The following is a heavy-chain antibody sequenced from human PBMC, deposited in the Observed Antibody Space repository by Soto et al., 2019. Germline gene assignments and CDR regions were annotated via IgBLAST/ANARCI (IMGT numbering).Heavy chain of an antibody. J-gene: IGHJ4*02. CDR2: ISSDGSDK. CDR3: AKGSDVARQELDY. D-gene: IGHD2-15*01. Sequence: QVHLVESGGGVVQPGRSLRLSCAASGFTFSNFGMHWVRQAPGKGLEWVAAISSDGSDKYYSKGRFTISRDNSKNTLFLQMNSLRVEDTAVYYCAKGSDVARQELDYWGQGTLVTVSS. CDR1: GFTFSNFG. V-gene: IGHV3-30*18.